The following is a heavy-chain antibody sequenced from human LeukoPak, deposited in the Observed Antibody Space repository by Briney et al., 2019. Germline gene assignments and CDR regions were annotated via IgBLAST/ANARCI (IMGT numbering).Heavy chain of an antibody. CDR1: GGSISSSSYY. Sequence: SETLSLTCTVSGGSISSSSYYWGWIRQPPGKGLEWIGSIYYSGSTYYNPSLKSRVTISVDTSKNQFSLKLSSVTAADTAVYYCAREIADSSGYYYYYYYMDVWGKGTTVTISS. V-gene: IGHV4-39*01. CDR3: AREIADSSGYYYYYYYMDV. J-gene: IGHJ6*03. D-gene: IGHD3-22*01. CDR2: IYYSGST.